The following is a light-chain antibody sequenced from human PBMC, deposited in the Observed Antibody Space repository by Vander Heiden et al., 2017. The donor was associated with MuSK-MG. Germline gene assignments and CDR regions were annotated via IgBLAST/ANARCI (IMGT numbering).Light chain of an antibody. Sequence: EIVMTQSPATLSVSPGERATLSCRASQSVSTNLAWYQQKPGQAPRLLIYGASTRATGIPARFSGSGSVTEFTLTISSLQSEDFAVYYCQQYHNWPPTTFGQGTRLEIK. CDR2: GAS. CDR1: QSVSTN. CDR3: QQYHNWPPTT. J-gene: IGKJ5*01. V-gene: IGKV3-15*01.